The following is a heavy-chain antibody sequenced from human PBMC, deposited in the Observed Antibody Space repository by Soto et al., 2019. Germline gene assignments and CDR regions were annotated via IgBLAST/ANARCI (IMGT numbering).Heavy chain of an antibody. Sequence: WETLCLTCAVSGWTFSCYYWGWVRQPPGKGLEWVGEINYSGSTNYNPSLKRRVTISVDTSKNQVSLKVTSVTAADTAMYYCARRNYFYALDVWGQGTTVTVSS. CDR1: GWTFSCYY. CDR2: INYSGST. CDR3: ARRNYFYALDV. V-gene: IGHV4-34*01. J-gene: IGHJ6*01.